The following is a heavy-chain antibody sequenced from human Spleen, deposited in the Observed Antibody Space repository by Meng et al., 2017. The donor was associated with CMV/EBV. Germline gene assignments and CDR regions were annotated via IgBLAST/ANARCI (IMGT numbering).Heavy chain of an antibody. D-gene: IGHD2-21*01. J-gene: IGHJ3*02. Sequence: GESLKISCAASGFAFSTDAMTWVRQAPGKGLEWVSVIYSGGSTYYADSVKGRFTISRDNSKNTLYLQMNSVRAEDTAVYYCARDISVLDAFDIWGQGTMVTVSS. CDR3: ARDISVLDAFDI. CDR1: GFAFSTDA. V-gene: IGHV3-66*02. CDR2: IYSGGST.